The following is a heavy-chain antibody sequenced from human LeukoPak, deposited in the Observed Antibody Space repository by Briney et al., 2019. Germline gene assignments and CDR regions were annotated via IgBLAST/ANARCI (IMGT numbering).Heavy chain of an antibody. Sequence: LKLSCAGSGFTFKDYYMSWIRQAPGKGLEWVGYIYSSGSTNYNPSLKSRVTISVDTSKNQFSLKLSSVTAADTAVYYCARGGEQLVRNFDYWGQGTLVTVSS. CDR3: ARGGEQLVRNFDY. CDR1: GFTFKDYY. J-gene: IGHJ4*02. CDR2: IYSSGST. D-gene: IGHD6-6*01. V-gene: IGHV4-59*01.